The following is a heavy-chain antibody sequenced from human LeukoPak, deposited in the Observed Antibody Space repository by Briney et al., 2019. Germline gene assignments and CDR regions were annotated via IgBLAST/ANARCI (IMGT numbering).Heavy chain of an antibody. CDR3: ARERGSYGYYYYGMDV. D-gene: IGHD5-18*01. CDR2: IIPIFGTA. J-gene: IGHJ6*04. CDR1: GGTFSSYA. V-gene: IGHV1-69*01. Sequence: SVKVSCKASGGTFSSYAISWVRQAPGQGLEWMGGIIPIFGTANYAQKVQGRVTITADESTSTAYMELSSLRSEDTAVYYCARERGSYGYYYYGMDVWGKGTTVTVSS.